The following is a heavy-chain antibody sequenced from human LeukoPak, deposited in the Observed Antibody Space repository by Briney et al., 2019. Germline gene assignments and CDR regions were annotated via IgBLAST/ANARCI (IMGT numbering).Heavy chain of an antibody. Sequence: ASVKVSCKAFGYSFTGYHLHWVRRAPRQGREWMGWVNPKTGGTNYARKFQGRVTMTRDTSINTVNMELSRLTSDDTAVYYCAREFSSKLEWLAYVTGDDAFDVWDQGTMITVS. CDR3: AREFSSKLEWLAYVTGDDAFDV. D-gene: IGHD3-3*01. CDR2: VNPKTGGT. CDR1: GYSFTGYH. V-gene: IGHV1-2*02. J-gene: IGHJ3*01.